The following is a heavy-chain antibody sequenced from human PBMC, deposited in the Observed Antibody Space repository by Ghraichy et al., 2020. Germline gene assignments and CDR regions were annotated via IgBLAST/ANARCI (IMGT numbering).Heavy chain of an antibody. D-gene: IGHD6-19*01. V-gene: IGHV4-4*02. Sequence: SETLSLTCAVSGGSISSVNWWTWVRQPPGKGLEWIGEIYHSGSTNYNPSLKSRVTISVDKSKNQFSLKLSSVTAADTAVYYCARRGQWPLGYSYWGQGTLVTVSS. CDR3: ARRGQWPLGYSY. CDR1: GGSISSVNW. CDR2: IYHSGST. J-gene: IGHJ4*02.